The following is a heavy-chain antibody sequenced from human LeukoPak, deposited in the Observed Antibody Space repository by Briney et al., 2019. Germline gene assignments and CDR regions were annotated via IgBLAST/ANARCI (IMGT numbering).Heavy chain of an antibody. CDR1: GYSISSGYY. CDR3: ASEEDSGSYSAFDI. CDR2: IYHSGST. J-gene: IGHJ3*02. D-gene: IGHD1-26*01. V-gene: IGHV4-38-2*02. Sequence: SETLSLTCTVSGYSISSGYYWGWIRQPPGKGLEWIGSIYHSGSTYYNPSLKSRVTISVDTSKNQFSLKLSSVTAADTAVYYCASEEDSGSYSAFDIWGQGTMVTVFS.